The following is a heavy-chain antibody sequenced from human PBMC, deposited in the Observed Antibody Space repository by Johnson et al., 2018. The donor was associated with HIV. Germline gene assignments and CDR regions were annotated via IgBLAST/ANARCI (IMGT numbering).Heavy chain of an antibody. CDR2: IYSGGST. CDR1: GFTVSSNY. Sequence: MLLVESGGGLVQPGGSLRLSCAASGFTVSSNYMSWVRQAPGKGLEWVSVIYSGGSTYYADSVKGRFTISRDNSKNTLYLKMNSLRAEDPAVYYCAREAYAAGAVDIWGQGTMGTVSA. V-gene: IGHV3-66*01. CDR3: AREAYAAGAVDI. J-gene: IGHJ3*02. D-gene: IGHD3-16*01.